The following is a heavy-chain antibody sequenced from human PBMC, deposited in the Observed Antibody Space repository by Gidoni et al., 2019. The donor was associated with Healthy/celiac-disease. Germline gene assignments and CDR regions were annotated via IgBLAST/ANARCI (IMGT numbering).Heavy chain of an antibody. V-gene: IGHV1-46*01. J-gene: IGHJ6*02. CDR3: ARGVGYDILTGYYDYYYYGMDV. CDR2: INPSGGST. Sequence: QVQLVQSGAEVKKPGASVQVSCNASGYTFTSYYMHWVRQAPGQGLEWMGIINPSGGSTSYAQKFQGRVTMTRDTSTSTVYMELSSLRSEDTAVYYCARGVGYDILTGYYDYYYYGMDVWGQGTTVTVSS. D-gene: IGHD3-9*01. CDR1: GYTFTSYY.